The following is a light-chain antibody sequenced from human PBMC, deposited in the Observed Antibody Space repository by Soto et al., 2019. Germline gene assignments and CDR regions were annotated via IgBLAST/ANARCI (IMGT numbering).Light chain of an antibody. CDR1: QRITSSY. Sequence: ETVLTQSPGTLSLSPGERVTLSCRASQRITSSYLAWYQQKPGQAPRLLIYGASSRATGIPDRFSGSGSGTDFTLTISRLEPEDFAVYCCQQYNSYKNTFGQGTKVDIK. J-gene: IGKJ2*01. V-gene: IGKV3-20*01. CDR3: QQYNSYKNT. CDR2: GAS.